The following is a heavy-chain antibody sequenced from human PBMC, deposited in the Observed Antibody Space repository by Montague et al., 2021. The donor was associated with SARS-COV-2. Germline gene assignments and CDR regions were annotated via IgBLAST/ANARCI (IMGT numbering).Heavy chain of an antibody. D-gene: IGHD3-10*01. CDR2: ISSSSSYI. Sequence: SLRLSCAASGFTFSSYSMNWVRQAPGKGLEWVSSISSSSSYIYYADSVKGRFTISRDNAKNSLYLQMNSLRAEDTAMYYCARESPYYGSGSEGFDYWGQGTLVTVSS. CDR3: ARESPYYGSGSEGFDY. CDR1: GFTFSSYS. V-gene: IGHV3-21*01. J-gene: IGHJ4*02.